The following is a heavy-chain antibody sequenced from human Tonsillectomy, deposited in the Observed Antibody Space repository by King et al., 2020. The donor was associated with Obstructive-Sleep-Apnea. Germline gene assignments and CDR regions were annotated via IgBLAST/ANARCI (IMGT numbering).Heavy chain of an antibody. V-gene: IGHV4-59*01. CDR3: ARDLFGYSSGWSGVDY. D-gene: IGHD2-15*01. Sequence: QLQESGPGLVTPSETLSLTCTVSGGSISYYYWSWIRQPPGKGLAWIGYVYSGSASYNPSLKSRVTISVDTSKNQFSLNLTSVTAADTAMYYCARDLFGYSSGWSGVDYWGQGTLVTVSS. J-gene: IGHJ4*02. CDR1: GGSISYYY. CDR2: VYSGSA.